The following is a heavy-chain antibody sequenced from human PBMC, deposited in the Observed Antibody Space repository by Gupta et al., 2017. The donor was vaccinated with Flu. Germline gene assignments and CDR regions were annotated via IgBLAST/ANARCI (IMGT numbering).Heavy chain of an antibody. J-gene: IGHJ4*02. V-gene: IGHV3-48*03. Sequence: SNHDMNWVRQAPGEGLEWVAYVDAGDGGVTHYADSVKGRFSISRDNAKNSLFLYMNSLRVDDTAVYYCARDEPGDVDFDYWGLGTLVTVSS. CDR2: VDAGDGGVT. CDR1: SNHD. CDR3: ARDEPGDVDFDY. D-gene: IGHD3-10*01.